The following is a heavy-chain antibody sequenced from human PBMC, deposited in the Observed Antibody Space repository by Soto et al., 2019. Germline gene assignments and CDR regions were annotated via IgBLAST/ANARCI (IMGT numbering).Heavy chain of an antibody. CDR2: IHYSGST. V-gene: IGHV4-61*01. Sequence: QVQLQESGPGLVKPSATLSLTCTVPGGSVTIGTYYWSWIRQPPGKGLEWIGFIHYSGSTNYNPSLKSRVTMSVDTSKDQFSLKLTSVNAADTDVYYCTRGGDDYKTGHWGQGTLVTVSS. D-gene: IGHD4-4*01. CDR1: GGSVTIGTYY. CDR3: TRGGDDYKTGH. J-gene: IGHJ4*02.